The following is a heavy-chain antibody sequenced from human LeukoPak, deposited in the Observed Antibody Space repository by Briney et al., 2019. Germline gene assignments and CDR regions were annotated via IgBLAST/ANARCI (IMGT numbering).Heavy chain of an antibody. CDR1: GFTFNSYT. D-gene: IGHD2-2*02. V-gene: IGHV3-30-3*01. CDR3: ARDRCSSTSCYTHYFDY. Sequence: GGSLRLSCAASGFTFNSYTMHWVRQAPGQGLEWVAVISYDGSNKYYADSVKGRFIISGDTSKNTLYLQMNSLRAEDTAVYYCARDRCSSTSCYTHYFDYWGQGTLVTVSS. CDR2: ISYDGSNK. J-gene: IGHJ4*02.